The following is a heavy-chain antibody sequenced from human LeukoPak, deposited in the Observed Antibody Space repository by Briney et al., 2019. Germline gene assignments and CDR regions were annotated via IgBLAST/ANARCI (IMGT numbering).Heavy chain of an antibody. Sequence: GGSLRLSCAASGFTFSSSAMSWVRQAPGKGREWVSAIRGNGADTYYADSVKGRFTISRDNSKNTLYLQMNSLRAEDTAVYYCAKVPNSGSYYYFDYWGQGALVTVSS. V-gene: IGHV3-23*01. D-gene: IGHD1-26*01. CDR2: IRGNGADT. J-gene: IGHJ4*02. CDR1: GFTFSSSA. CDR3: AKVPNSGSYYYFDY.